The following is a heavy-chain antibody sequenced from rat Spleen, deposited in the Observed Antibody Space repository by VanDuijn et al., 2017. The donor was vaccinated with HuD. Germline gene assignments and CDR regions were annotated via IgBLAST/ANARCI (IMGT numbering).Heavy chain of an antibody. J-gene: IGHJ2*01. CDR1: GFTFSDYY. V-gene: IGHV5-29*01. CDR2: INYDGSGT. CDR3: VISVFDY. Sequence: EVQLVESDGGLVQPGRSLKLSCAASGFTFSDYYMAWVRQVPTKGLEWVATINYDGSGTYYRDSVKGRFTISRDNANSTLYLQMDSLRSEDTATYYCVISVFDYWGQGVMVTVSS.